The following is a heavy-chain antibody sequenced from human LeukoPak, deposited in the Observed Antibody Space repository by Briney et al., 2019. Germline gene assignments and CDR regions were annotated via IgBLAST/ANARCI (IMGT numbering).Heavy chain of an antibody. CDR2: IYTSGST. CDR1: GSISGYY. Sequence: SETLSLTCTVSGSISGYYWSWIRQPPGKGLEWIGYIYTSGSTNYNPSLESRVTISVDTSKNQFSLKLSSVTAADTAVYYCASSTVTGGEDYWGQGTLVTVSS. J-gene: IGHJ4*02. D-gene: IGHD4-17*01. CDR3: ASSTVTGGEDY. V-gene: IGHV4-4*09.